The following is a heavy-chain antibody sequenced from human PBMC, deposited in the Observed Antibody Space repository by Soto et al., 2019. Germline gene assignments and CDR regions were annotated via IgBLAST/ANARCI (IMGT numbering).Heavy chain of an antibody. Sequence: QVQLVQSGAEVKKPGSSVKVSCKASGGTFSSYAISWVRQAPGQGLEWMGGIIPIFGTANYAQKFQGRVTITADKSTSTAYMELSSLRSEDTAVYYCARDRFSSGCGDLAYYYYGMDVWGQGTTVTVSS. V-gene: IGHV1-69*06. D-gene: IGHD6-19*01. CDR3: ARDRFSSGCGDLAYYYYGMDV. CDR2: IIPIFGTA. CDR1: GGTFSSYA. J-gene: IGHJ6*02.